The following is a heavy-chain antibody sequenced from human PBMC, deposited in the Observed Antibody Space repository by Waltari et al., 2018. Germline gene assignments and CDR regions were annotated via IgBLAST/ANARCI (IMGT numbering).Heavy chain of an antibody. V-gene: IGHV1-2*02. CDR3: ARESARWKGYSDYDWGY. CDR2: LNPSTGGT. Sequence: QVLLVQSGAEVKKSGASVKVSCKASGYTFTNFFLHWLRQAPGQGLGWIGSLNPSTGGTDYAQRFQGRLTLTRDTSINTAFLELNTVTSGDTGVYYCARESARWKGYSDYDWGYWGQGTLVTVSS. J-gene: IGHJ4*02. CDR1: GYTFTNFF. D-gene: IGHD5-12*01.